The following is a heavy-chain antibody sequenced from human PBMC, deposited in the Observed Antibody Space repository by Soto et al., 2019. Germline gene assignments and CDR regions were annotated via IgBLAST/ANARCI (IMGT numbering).Heavy chain of an antibody. CDR2: IEPSDSYT. CDR1: GYSFTIYW. V-gene: IGHV5-10-1*01. J-gene: IGHJ6*02. Sequence: PGESLKISCKGSGYSFTIYWISWVRQMPGKGVEWMGRIEPSDSYTNYSPSFQGHVTISADKSISTAYLQWSSLKASDTAMYYCARRAITGITDGMDVWGQGTTVTVSS. D-gene: IGHD1-20*01. CDR3: ARRAITGITDGMDV.